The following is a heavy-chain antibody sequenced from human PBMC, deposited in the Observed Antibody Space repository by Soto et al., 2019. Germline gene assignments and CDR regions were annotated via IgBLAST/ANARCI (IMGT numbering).Heavy chain of an antibody. CDR3: ARDAIRGSASMKTY. CDR1: GGSIGSSSDY. J-gene: IGHJ4*02. Sequence: SETLSLTCSVSGGSIGSSSDYFGWLRQPPGKGLECIGSLYYTGTTSYNSSLKSRVTISADKSQNQFSLRLSSVTAADTAVYYCARDAIRGSASMKTYWGLGTLVTVSS. V-gene: IGHV4-39*02. CDR2: LYYTGTT.